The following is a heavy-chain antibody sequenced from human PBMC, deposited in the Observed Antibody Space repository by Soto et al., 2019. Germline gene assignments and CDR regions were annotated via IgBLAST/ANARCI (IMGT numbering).Heavy chain of an antibody. J-gene: IGHJ5*02. V-gene: IGHV1-69*12. Sequence: QVQLVQSGAEVKKPGSSVKVSCKASGGTFNSYAISWVRQAPGQGLEWMGGIIPIFGTAKYAQKFQDRVTITADESTSTAYMELSSLRSEDTAVYYCARPMRYYYDSSGQSAWFDPWGQGTLVTVSS. CDR2: IIPIFGTA. CDR1: GGTFNSYA. CDR3: ARPMRYYYDSSGQSAWFDP. D-gene: IGHD3-22*01.